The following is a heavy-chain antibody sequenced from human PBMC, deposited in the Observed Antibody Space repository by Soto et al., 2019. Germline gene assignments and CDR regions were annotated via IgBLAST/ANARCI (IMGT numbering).Heavy chain of an antibody. CDR3: ARRYGWLYFDY. J-gene: IGHJ4*02. CDR1: GDSISSSNYF. V-gene: IGHV4-39*01. CDR2: IFYSGST. Sequence: SETMSLTCTVSGDSISSSNYFWGWIRQPPGKGLEWIGTIFYSGSTYYNPSLKSRVTISVDTSKNQFSLKLTSVTAADTALYYSARRYGWLYFDYWGQGSLVTV. D-gene: IGHD3-10*01.